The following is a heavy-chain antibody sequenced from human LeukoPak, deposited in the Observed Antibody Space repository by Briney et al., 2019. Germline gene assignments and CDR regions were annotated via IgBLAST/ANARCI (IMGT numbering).Heavy chain of an antibody. D-gene: IGHD5-18*01. Sequence: PGGSLRLSCAASGFTFSSYSMNWVRQAPGKGLEWVSSISSSSSYIYYADSVKGRFTISRDNAKNSLYLQMNSLRAEDTAVYYCARSEQLWLLGVYYYGMDVWGQGTTVTVSS. V-gene: IGHV3-21*04. CDR3: ARSEQLWLLGVYYYGMDV. CDR1: GFTFSSYS. J-gene: IGHJ6*02. CDR2: ISSSSSYI.